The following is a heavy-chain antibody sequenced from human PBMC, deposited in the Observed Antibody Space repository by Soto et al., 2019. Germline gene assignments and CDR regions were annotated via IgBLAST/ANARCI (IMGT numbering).Heavy chain of an antibody. Sequence: QVQLVQSGAEVKKPGSSVKVSCKASGGTFSSYTMSWVRQAPGQGLEWMGRVIPILGIANYAQKFQGRVTITADKSTSTAYMELSSLRSEDTAVYYCAREYCSGGSCYSGYWGQGTLVTVSS. CDR1: GGTFSSYT. V-gene: IGHV1-69*08. J-gene: IGHJ4*02. D-gene: IGHD2-15*01. CDR2: VIPILGIA. CDR3: AREYCSGGSCYSGY.